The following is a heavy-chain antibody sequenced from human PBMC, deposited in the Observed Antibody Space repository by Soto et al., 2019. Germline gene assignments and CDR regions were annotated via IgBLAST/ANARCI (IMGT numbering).Heavy chain of an antibody. CDR2: IGNDGRRA. CDR1: GFTFGRHG. V-gene: IGHV3-33*01. D-gene: IGHD4-17*01. J-gene: IGHJ4*02. CDR3: ARDGDYGDKGLDY. Sequence: QVQLVESGGGVVQTGGSLRLSCAASGFTFGRHGMHWVRQAPGKGLEWVAVIGNDGRRASYADSVKGRFTISRDNGQNTHYLQMNSLRAEETAVYYCARDGDYGDKGLDYWGQGTLVTVSS.